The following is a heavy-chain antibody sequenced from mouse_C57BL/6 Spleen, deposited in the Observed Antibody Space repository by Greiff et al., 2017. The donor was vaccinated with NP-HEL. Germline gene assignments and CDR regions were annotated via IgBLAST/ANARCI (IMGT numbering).Heavy chain of an antibody. Sequence: EVKVVESGEGLVKPGGSLKLSCAASGFTFSSYAMSWVRQTPEKRLEWVAYISSGGDYIYYADTVKGRFTISRDNARNTLYLQMSSLESEDTAMYYCTRERDYEGVAYWGQGTLVTVSA. CDR1: GFTFSSYA. V-gene: IGHV5-9-1*02. J-gene: IGHJ3*01. D-gene: IGHD2-4*01. CDR2: ISSGGDYI. CDR3: TRERDYEGVAY.